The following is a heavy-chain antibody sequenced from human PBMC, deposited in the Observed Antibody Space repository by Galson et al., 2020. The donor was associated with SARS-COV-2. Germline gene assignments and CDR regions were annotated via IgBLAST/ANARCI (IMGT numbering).Heavy chain of an antibody. CDR1: GGSISSSSYY. CDR2: IYYSGST. V-gene: IGHV4-39*01. CDR3: ARRRVQLWFFDY. J-gene: IGHJ4*02. D-gene: IGHD5-18*01. Sequence: ETSETLSLTCTVSGGSISSSSYYWGWIRQPPGKRLEWIGSIYYSGSTYYNPSLKSRVTISVDTSKNQFSLKMSSVTAADTAVYYCARRRVQLWFFDYWGQGTLVTVSS.